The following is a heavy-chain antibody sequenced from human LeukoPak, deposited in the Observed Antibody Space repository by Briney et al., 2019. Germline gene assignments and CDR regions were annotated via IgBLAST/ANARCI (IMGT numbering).Heavy chain of an antibody. D-gene: IGHD3-22*01. CDR3: ARAGPNYYDSSGYYSY. J-gene: IGHJ4*02. V-gene: IGHV1-2*02. CDR1: GYTFTGYY. CDR2: INPNSGGT. Sequence: GASAKVSCKASGYTFTGYYMHWVRQAPGQGLEWMGWINPNSGGTNYAQKFQGRVTMTRDTSISTAYMELSRLRSDDTAVYYCARAGPNYYDSSGYYSYWGQGALVTVSS.